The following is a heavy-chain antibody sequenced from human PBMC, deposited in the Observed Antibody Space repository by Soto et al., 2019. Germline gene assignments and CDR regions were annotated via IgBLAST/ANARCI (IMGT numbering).Heavy chain of an antibody. CDR1: GFTFSTSS. CDR3: VRESIRATTGPY. J-gene: IGHJ4*02. Sequence: EAQLVESGGGLVQPGGSLRLSCAASGFTFSTSSMSWVRQAPGKGLEWVSYTRFSGGIIYYADSVRGRFAISRDNAKKSLYLEMNSLRAEDTAVYYCVRESIRATTGPYRGQGTLVTVSS. D-gene: IGHD1-1*01. V-gene: IGHV3-48*01. CDR2: TRFSGGII.